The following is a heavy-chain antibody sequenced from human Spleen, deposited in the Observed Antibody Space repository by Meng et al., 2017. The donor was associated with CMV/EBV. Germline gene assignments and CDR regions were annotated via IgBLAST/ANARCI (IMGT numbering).Heavy chain of an antibody. D-gene: IGHD2-2*01. V-gene: IGHV3-23*03. Sequence: GGSLRLSCAASGFTFSSYAMNWVRHAPGKGLEWVSVIYSGGSSTYYADSVKGRFTISRDNSKNTLFLQMSSLRAEDTAVYYCAKDTRFCSSISCYSGLDPWGQGSLVTVSS. CDR2: IYSGGSST. J-gene: IGHJ5*02. CDR3: AKDTRFCSSISCYSGLDP. CDR1: GFTFSSYA.